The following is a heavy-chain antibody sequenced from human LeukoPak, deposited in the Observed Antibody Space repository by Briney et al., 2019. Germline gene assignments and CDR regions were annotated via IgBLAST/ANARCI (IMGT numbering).Heavy chain of an antibody. D-gene: IGHD4-17*01. CDR3: AKGGVYGDYYFDY. J-gene: IGHJ4*02. V-gene: IGHV3-23*01. CDR2: ISGSGGDT. CDR1: GFTFSSYA. Sequence: GGSLRLSCTASGFTFSSYAMSWVRQSPGKGLEWVSVISGSGGDTYYADSVKGRFTISGDNSKNTVYLQMNSLRAEDTALYYCAKGGVYGDYYFDYWGQGTLVTVSS.